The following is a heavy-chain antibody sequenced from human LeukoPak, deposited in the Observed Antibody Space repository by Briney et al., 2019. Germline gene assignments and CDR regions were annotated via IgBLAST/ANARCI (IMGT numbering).Heavy chain of an antibody. D-gene: IGHD3-9*01. CDR2: VSGSGTIT. CDR3: AKADSYYDLLTCFDF. Sequence: TGGSLRLSCAASGFTFSSYAMNWVRQAPGKGLEWVSTVSGSGTITYHAGSVKGRFTISRDNPKNTLYLQMNSLRAEDTAVYYCAKADSYYDLLTCFDFWGQGTLVTVSS. J-gene: IGHJ4*02. CDR1: GFTFSSYA. V-gene: IGHV3-23*01.